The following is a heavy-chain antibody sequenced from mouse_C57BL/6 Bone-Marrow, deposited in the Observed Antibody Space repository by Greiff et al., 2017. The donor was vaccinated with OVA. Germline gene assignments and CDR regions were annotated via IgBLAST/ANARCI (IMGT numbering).Heavy chain of an antibody. CDR1: GFNITDYY. CDR3: ARSRGRGDY. CDR2: IDPEDGAT. J-gene: IGHJ2*01. Sequence: EVQLQQSGAELVKPGASVKLSCTASGFNITDYYMHWVKQRTEQGLEWIGRIDPEDGATKYAPNFQGKATITADSSSHTAYLQLSILTSEDTAVYYCARSRGRGDYWGQGTTLTVSS. V-gene: IGHV14-2*01.